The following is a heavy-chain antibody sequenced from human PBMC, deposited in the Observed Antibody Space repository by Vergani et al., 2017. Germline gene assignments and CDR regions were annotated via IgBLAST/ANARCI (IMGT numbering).Heavy chain of an antibody. J-gene: IGHJ5*02. Sequence: QVQLQQWGAGLLKPSETLSLTCAVYGGSFSGYYWSWIRQPPGKGLEWIGEINHSGSTNYNPSLKSRVTISVDTSKNQFSLKLSSVTAADTAVYYCARVLTSYRNWFDPWGQGTLVTVSS. CDR1: GGSFSGYY. CDR3: ARVLTSYRNWFDP. V-gene: IGHV4-34*01. CDR2: INHSGST. D-gene: IGHD2-2*01.